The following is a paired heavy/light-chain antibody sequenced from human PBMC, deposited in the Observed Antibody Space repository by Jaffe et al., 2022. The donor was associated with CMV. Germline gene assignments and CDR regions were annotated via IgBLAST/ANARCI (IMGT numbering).Light chain of an antibody. Sequence: DIQMTQSPSSLPASVGDRVTITCRASQSIAKFLNWYQHRPGKAPKLLIHSASDLRGGVPSRFAGSGSGTDFTLTINSLQPEDFATYFCQQSYSTPHTFGQGTTLEIK. CDR1: QSIAKF. CDR2: SAS. CDR3: QQSYSTPHT. V-gene: IGKV1-39*01. J-gene: IGKJ2*01.
Heavy chain of an antibody. CDR3: ARDPVTDRLRWFGVDWLDP. CDR2: ISGYNGNT. CDR1: GYTFTSYG. V-gene: IGHV1-18*04. Sequence: QVQLVQSGAEVKEPGASVEVSCKASGYTFTSYGIHWVRQAPGQGLEWMGWISGYNGNTEYAQTLQGRVTMTTDISTSTVYMELRSLRSDDTAVYYCARDPVTDRLRWFGVDWLDPWGQGTLVTVSS. D-gene: IGHD3-10*01. J-gene: IGHJ5*02.